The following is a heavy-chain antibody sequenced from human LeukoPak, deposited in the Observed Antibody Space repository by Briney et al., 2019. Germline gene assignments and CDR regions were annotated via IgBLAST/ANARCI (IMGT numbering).Heavy chain of an antibody. V-gene: IGHV3-74*01. Sequence: PGGSLRLSCAASGFTFSSYWMHWVRQAPGKGLVWVSRIRTDGTITTYADSVKGRFSISRDNAKNTLYLQVNSLRVEDTAVYYCGRDRLNSGWADYWGQGALVTVSS. CDR1: GFTFSSYW. D-gene: IGHD5-12*01. CDR2: IRTDGTIT. CDR3: GRDRLNSGWADY. J-gene: IGHJ4*02.